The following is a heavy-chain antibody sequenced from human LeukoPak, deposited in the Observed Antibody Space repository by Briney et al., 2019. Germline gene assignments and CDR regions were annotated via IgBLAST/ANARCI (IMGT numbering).Heavy chain of an antibody. CDR1: GGTFNSYA. CDR2: IIPIFGTA. V-gene: IGHV1-69*06. CDR3: ARVNFGESSYYYMDV. J-gene: IGHJ6*03. Sequence: ASVKVSCKASGGTFNSYAISWVRQAPGQGLEWMGGIIPIFGTANYAQKFQGRVTITADKSTSTAYMELSSLRSEDTAVYYCARVNFGESSYYYMDVWGKGTTVTISS. D-gene: IGHD3-10*01.